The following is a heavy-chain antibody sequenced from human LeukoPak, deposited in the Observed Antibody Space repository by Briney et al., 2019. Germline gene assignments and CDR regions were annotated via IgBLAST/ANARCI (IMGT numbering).Heavy chain of an antibody. D-gene: IGHD2-2*01. Sequence: GGSLTLSCAASGFSFSIHGMGWVRRAPGKGLERVSHVRPGDGPTTYAESVKGRFTISRDNSKNTLYLQMNSLRAEDTAVYYCAKDLYEVYCSSTSCHPDAFDIWGQGTMVTVSS. V-gene: IGHV3-23*01. CDR3: AKDLYEVYCSSTSCHPDAFDI. CDR1: GFSFSIHG. J-gene: IGHJ3*02. CDR2: VRPGDGPT.